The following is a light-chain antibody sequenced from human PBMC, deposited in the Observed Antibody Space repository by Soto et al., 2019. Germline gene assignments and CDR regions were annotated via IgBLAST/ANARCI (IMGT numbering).Light chain of an antibody. V-gene: IGKV3-15*01. J-gene: IGKJ1*01. CDR3: QQYNNWPQT. CDR2: GAS. CDR1: QSVSSN. Sequence: EIVMTQSPATLSVSPGERATLSCRASQSVSSNLAWYQQKPGQAPRLLIYGASTRATGIPARFSGSGSGTEFTLPISSLQSEDFAVYSCQQYNNWPQTFGQGTKVEIK.